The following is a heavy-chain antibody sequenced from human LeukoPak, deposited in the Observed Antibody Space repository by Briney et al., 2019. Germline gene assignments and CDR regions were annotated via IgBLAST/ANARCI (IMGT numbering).Heavy chain of an antibody. CDR1: GFTFSSYE. D-gene: IGHD6-6*01. CDR3: ARGEWSSSPFDY. Sequence: GGSLRLSCAASGFTFSSYEMNWVRQAPGKGLGWVSFISSSSSYIYYTDSVKGRFTISRDNAKNSLYLQLNSLRAEDTALYYCARGEWSSSPFDYWGQGTLVTVSS. V-gene: IGHV3-21*01. CDR2: ISSSSSYI. J-gene: IGHJ4*02.